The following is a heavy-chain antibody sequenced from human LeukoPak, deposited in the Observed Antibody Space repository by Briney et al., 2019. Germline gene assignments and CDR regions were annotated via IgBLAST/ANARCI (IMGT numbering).Heavy chain of an antibody. CDR3: ARNKAITAFFGMDV. Sequence: GTSLRLSCAASGFTFSDYAMHWVRQAPGKGLEWVAVIAYGGTYTHHADSLKGRFTISRDNSRDALYLQINSLRPEDTALYYCARNKAITAFFGMDVWGQGTTIIVSS. CDR2: IAYGGTYT. J-gene: IGHJ6*02. D-gene: IGHD2/OR15-2a*01. CDR1: GFTFSDYA. V-gene: IGHV3-30*03.